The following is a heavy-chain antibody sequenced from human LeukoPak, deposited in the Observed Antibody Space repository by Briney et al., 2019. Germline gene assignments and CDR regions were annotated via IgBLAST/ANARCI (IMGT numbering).Heavy chain of an antibody. CDR1: GFTFSSYG. CDR3: AKDALSGYSYGYNSFDL. V-gene: IGHV3-9*01. Sequence: PGRSLRLSCAASGFTFSSYGMHWVRQAPGKGLEWVSGISWNSGSIGYADSVKGRFTISRDNAKNSLYLQMNSLRAEDTALYYCAKDALSGYSYGYNSFDLWGQGTMVTVSS. J-gene: IGHJ3*01. D-gene: IGHD5-18*01. CDR2: ISWNSGSI.